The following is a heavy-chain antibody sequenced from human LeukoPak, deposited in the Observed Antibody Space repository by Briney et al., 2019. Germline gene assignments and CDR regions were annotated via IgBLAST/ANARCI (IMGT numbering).Heavy chain of an antibody. CDR2: ISGSGAST. D-gene: IGHD3-9*01. J-gene: IGHJ1*01. Sequence: GGSLRLSCAASGFTFSSYAMSWVRQAPGKGLEWVSTISGSGASTYYADSVKGRFTISRDNSQNTVYLQMNSLRSDDTAVYYCARGPLNGITEYFQHWGQGTLVTVSS. CDR3: ARGPLNGITEYFQH. CDR1: GFTFSSYA. V-gene: IGHV3-23*01.